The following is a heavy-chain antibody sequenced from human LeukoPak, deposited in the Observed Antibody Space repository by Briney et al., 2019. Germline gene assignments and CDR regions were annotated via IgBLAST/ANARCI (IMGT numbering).Heavy chain of an antibody. V-gene: IGHV3-15*01. CDR3: ARDFIVLEPVAHRGGLDY. CDR1: GFTFSNAW. Sequence: GGSLRLSCAASGFTFSNAWMSWVRQAPGKGLEWVGRIKSKTDGGTTDYAAPVKGRFTISRDDSKSTAYLQMNSLKTEDTAMYYCARDFIVLEPVAHRGGLDYWGQGTLVTVSS. CDR2: IKSKTDGGTT. J-gene: IGHJ4*02. D-gene: IGHD2-2*01.